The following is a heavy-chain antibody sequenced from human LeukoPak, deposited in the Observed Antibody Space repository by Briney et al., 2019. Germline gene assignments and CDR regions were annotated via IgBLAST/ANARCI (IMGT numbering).Heavy chain of an antibody. Sequence: PSETLSLTYTVSGGSISSSSYYWGWIRQPPGKGLEWIGSIYYSGSTYYNPSLKSRITISVDTSKNHFSLKLCSVTAADTAVYYCARHPSIAAVGTAARYFDYWGQGTLVTVSS. J-gene: IGHJ4*02. V-gene: IGHV4-39*01. CDR3: ARHPSIAAVGTAARYFDY. CDR1: GGSISSSSYY. CDR2: IYYSGST. D-gene: IGHD6-13*01.